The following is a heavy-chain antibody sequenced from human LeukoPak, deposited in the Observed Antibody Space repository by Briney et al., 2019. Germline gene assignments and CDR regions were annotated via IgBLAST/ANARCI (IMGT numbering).Heavy chain of an antibody. CDR3: AKDDKSDKCYCSSTSCYSGYFQY. J-gene: IGHJ1*01. V-gene: IGHV3-30*02. Sequence: GGSLRLSCVASGFTFSSYDMHWVRQAPGKGLEWVTFIRYDGSNKYYTDSVKGRFTISRDNSKNTLYLQMNSLRAEDTAVYYCAKDDKSDKCYCSSTSCYSGYFQYWGQGTLVTVSP. CDR1: GFTFSSYD. CDR2: IRYDGSNK. D-gene: IGHD2-2*02.